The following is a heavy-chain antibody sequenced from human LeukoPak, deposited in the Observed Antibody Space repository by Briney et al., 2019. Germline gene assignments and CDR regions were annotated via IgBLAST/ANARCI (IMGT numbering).Heavy chain of an antibody. J-gene: IGHJ4*02. CDR3: PRGITGNTSPVDS. D-gene: IGHD1-7*01. CDR2: ISSNGNT. CDR1: GFVVSNNY. V-gene: IGHV3-53*01. Sequence: GGSLRLSCAASGFVVSNNYMNWVRQAPGKGLEWVSIISSNGNTYYLDSVKGRFTISRDNSKNSLYLQMNSLRAADTAVYYCPRGITGNTSPVDSWGQGTLVTVSS.